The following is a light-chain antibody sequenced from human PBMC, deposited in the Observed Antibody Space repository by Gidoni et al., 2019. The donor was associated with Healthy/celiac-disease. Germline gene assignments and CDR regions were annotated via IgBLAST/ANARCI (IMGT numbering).Light chain of an antibody. CDR2: EVS. CDR1: QSLLHSYGKTY. CDR3: MQGIHLRT. V-gene: IGKV2-29*02. Sequence: DIVMTQTPLSLSVTPGQPASISCKSSQSLLHSYGKTYLYWYLQKPGQSPQLLIYEVSSRLSGVADRFSGSGSGTDFTLKISRVEAEDVGVYYCMQGIHLRTFGQGTKLEIK. J-gene: IGKJ2*02.